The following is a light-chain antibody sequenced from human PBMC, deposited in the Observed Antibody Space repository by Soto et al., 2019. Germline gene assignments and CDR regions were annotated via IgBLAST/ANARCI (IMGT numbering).Light chain of an antibody. CDR2: EVS. Sequence: QSALTQPASVSGSPGQSITISCTGTSSDVGGYNYVSWYQQLPANAPKLMIYEVSNRPSGVSHRFSGSKSGNTASLTISGLQADDEADYYCFSYTTSSALVFGGGTKLTVL. CDR3: FSYTTSSALV. J-gene: IGLJ3*02. V-gene: IGLV2-14*01. CDR1: SSDVGGYNY.